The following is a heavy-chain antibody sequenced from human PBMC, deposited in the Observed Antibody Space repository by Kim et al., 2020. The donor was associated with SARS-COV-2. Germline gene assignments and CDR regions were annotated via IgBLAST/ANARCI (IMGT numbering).Heavy chain of an antibody. CDR2: MNPNSGNT. J-gene: IGHJ4*02. CDR1: GYTFTSYD. D-gene: IGHD2-8*02. CDR3: ARAVAYVDGLLYWWRGTYYFDY. V-gene: IGHV1-8*01. Sequence: ASVKVSCKASGYTFTSYDINWVRQATGQGLGWMGWMNPNSGNTGYAQKFQGRVTMTRNTSISTAYMELSSLRSEDTAVYYCARAVAYVDGLLYWWRGTYYFDYWGQGTLVTVSS.